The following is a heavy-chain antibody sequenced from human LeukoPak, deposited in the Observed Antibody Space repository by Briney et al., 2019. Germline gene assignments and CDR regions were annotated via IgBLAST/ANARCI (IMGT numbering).Heavy chain of an antibody. CDR1: GFTVSSYA. V-gene: IGHV3-23*01. J-gene: IGHJ6*03. CDR3: AKGSCSSTSCYYYYMDV. CDR2: ISGSGGST. Sequence: PGGSLRLSCAASGFTVSSYAMSWVRQAPGKGLEWVSAISGSGGSTYYADSVKGRFTISRDNSKNTLYLQMNSLRAEDTAVYYCAKGSCSSTSCYYYYMDVWGKGTTVTVSS. D-gene: IGHD2-2*01.